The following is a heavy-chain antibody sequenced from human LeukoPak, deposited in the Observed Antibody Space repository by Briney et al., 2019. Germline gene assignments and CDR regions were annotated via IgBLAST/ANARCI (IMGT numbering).Heavy chain of an antibody. V-gene: IGHV4-39*07. CDR2: IYYSGST. CDR1: GGSISSSNYY. Sequence: PSETLSLTCTVSGGSISSSNYYWGLIRQPPGKGLEWIGSIYYSGSTYYNPSLKSRVTISVDKSKNQFSLKLSSVTAADTAVYYCAREIAASGPEYYFDYWGQGTLVAVSS. D-gene: IGHD6-13*01. J-gene: IGHJ4*02. CDR3: AREIAASGPEYYFDY.